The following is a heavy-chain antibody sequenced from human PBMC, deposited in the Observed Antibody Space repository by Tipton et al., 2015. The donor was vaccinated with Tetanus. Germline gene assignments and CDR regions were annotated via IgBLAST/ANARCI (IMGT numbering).Heavy chain of an antibody. D-gene: IGHD3-10*01. J-gene: IGHJ4*02. CDR2: INHSGST. CDR1: GGSFSGYY. CDR3: ARGVGDLPNY. V-gene: IGHV4-34*01. Sequence: TLSLTCAVYGGSFSGYYWSWIRQPPGKGLEWIGEINHSGSTNYNPSLKSRVTISVDTSNNQFSLKLSSVTAADTAVYYCARGVGDLPNYWGQGPLVTVSS.